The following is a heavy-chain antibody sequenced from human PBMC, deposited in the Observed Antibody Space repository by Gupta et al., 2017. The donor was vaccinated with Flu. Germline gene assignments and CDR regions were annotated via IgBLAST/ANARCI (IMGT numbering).Heavy chain of an antibody. V-gene: IGHV3-23*01. CDR3: AKDSVTIVGVGIRRGYYMDV. Sequence: VRQAPGKGMEGVSAISGSGGSTYYADSVKGRFTISRDNSKNTLYLQMNSRRAEDTAVYYCAKDSVTIVGVGIRRGYYMDVWGKGTTVTVSS. CDR2: ISGSGGST. D-gene: IGHD3-3*01. J-gene: IGHJ6*03.